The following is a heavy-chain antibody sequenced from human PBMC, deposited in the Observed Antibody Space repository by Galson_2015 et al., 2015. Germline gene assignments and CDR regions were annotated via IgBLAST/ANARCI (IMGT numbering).Heavy chain of an antibody. Sequence: SLRLSCAASGFTFSSYGMHWVRQAPGKGLEWAAVIAYDGSNKYYADSVKGRFTISRDNSKNTLYLQMNSLRAEDTAVYYCAKDLSRYCSGGSCDNLDYWGQGTLVTVSS. CDR2: IAYDGSNK. J-gene: IGHJ4*02. CDR3: AKDLSRYCSGGSCDNLDY. D-gene: IGHD2-15*01. CDR1: GFTFSSYG. V-gene: IGHV3-30*18.